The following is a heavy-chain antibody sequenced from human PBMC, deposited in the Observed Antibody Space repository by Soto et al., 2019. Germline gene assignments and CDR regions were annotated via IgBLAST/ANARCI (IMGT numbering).Heavy chain of an antibody. CDR3: ARHINEGYADSGDGRRNH. Sequence: QVQLVQSGAEVKKPGSSVKVSCKASGGSSSRHTINWVRQAPGQGLEWIGSMIYILGITNYAQKFQGRVTITADKSSSTAYMALSGLKSDDTAVYSCARHINEGYADSGDGRRNHWGQGTLVTVSS. CDR1: GGSSSRHT. CDR2: MIYILGIT. D-gene: IGHD4-17*01. V-gene: IGHV1-69*02. J-gene: IGHJ5*02.